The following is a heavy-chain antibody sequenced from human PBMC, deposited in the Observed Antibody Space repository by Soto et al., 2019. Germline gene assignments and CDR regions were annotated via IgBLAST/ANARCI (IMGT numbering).Heavy chain of an antibody. CDR1: CCSNAEYA. D-gene: IGHD2-15*01. V-gene: IGHV1-3*01. Sequence: GSAGKACSEASCCSNAEYAMPSGLQAHGQRLGWMGWIKAGNGNTKYSQKFQGRVTITRDTSASTAYMELSSLRSEDTAVYYCARDLGGWPDYWGQGTLVTVSS. CDR3: ARDLGGWPDY. CDR2: IKAGNGNT. J-gene: IGHJ4*02.